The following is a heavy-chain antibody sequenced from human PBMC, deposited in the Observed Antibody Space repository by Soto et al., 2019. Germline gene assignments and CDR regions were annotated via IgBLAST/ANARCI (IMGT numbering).Heavy chain of an antibody. CDR3: ARVGRPSRSTVLNWYFDL. Sequence: QVQLQESGPGLVKPSQTLSLTCTVSGGSISSGGYYWSWIRQHPGKGLEWIGYIYYSGSTYSNPSLKSRVTISVDTSKNQFSLKLSSVTAADTAVYYCARVGRPSRSTVLNWYFDLWGRGTLVTVSS. V-gene: IGHV4-31*03. CDR2: IYYSGST. D-gene: IGHD4-17*01. J-gene: IGHJ2*01. CDR1: GGSISSGGYY.